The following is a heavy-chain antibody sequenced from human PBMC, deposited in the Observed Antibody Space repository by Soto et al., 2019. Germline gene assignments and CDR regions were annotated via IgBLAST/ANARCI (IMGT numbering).Heavy chain of an antibody. CDR2: ISGSGGTT. CDR1: GFTFGNYA. CDR3: ARGDWAFSGSYLGFDY. J-gene: IGHJ4*02. D-gene: IGHD1-26*01. Sequence: PGGSPRLSCAASGFTFGNYAMSWVRQAPGKGLEWVSSISGSGGTTYYADSVKGRFTISRDNSKNTLYLQMNSLRAEDTAVYYCARGDWAFSGSYLGFDYWGQGTLVTVSS. V-gene: IGHV3-23*01.